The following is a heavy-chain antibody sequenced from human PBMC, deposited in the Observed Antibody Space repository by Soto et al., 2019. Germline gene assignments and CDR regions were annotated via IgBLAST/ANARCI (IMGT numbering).Heavy chain of an antibody. Sequence: SVKVSCRASGGTFSSYAISWVRQAPGQGLEWMGGIIPIFGTANSAQKFQGRVTITADESTSTAYMELSSLRSEDTAVYYCARDIAVAGYGYGGQGALLTVSS. J-gene: IGHJ4*02. CDR3: ARDIAVAGYGY. CDR1: GGTFSSYA. D-gene: IGHD6-19*01. V-gene: IGHV1-69*13. CDR2: IIPIFGTA.